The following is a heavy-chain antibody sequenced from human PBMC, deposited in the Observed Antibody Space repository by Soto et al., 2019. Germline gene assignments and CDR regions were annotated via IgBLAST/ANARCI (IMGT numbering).Heavy chain of an antibody. J-gene: IGHJ5*02. V-gene: IGHV4-39*01. Sequence: LSLTCTVSGGSISDISYCWGWIRQPPGKGLQWIGCMFYSGATYYNPSLKNRVTLSVDTSNNEFSLKLVSVTAPDTAVYYCARHKSGSDWLDPWGQGTLVTVSS. CDR2: MFYSGAT. D-gene: IGHD2-15*01. CDR3: ARHKSGSDWLDP. CDR1: GGSISDISYC.